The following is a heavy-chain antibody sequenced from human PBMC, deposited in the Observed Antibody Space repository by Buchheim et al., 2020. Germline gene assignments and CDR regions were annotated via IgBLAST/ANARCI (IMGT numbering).Heavy chain of an antibody. Sequence: EVQLVESGGGLVQPGGSLRLSCAASGFTFSTSWMGWVRQAPGKGLQWVANIKPDGSDEYYVDSVKGRFTISRDNAKNSPYLQVNSLRAEDTAVYYCASWSSSSLNYWGQGTL. CDR3: ASWSSSSLNY. CDR2: IKPDGSDE. CDR1: GFTFSTSW. D-gene: IGHD6-6*01. V-gene: IGHV3-7*01. J-gene: IGHJ4*02.